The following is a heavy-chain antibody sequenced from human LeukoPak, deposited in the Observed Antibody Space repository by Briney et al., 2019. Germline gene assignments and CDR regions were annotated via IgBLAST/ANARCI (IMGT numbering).Heavy chain of an antibody. CDR1: GFTFSSYA. D-gene: IGHD3-22*01. Sequence: PGGSLRLSCAASGFTFSSYAMSWFRQAPGKGLEWVSAISGSGGSTYYADSVKGRFTISRDNSKNTLYLQMNSLRAEDTAVYYCARVGWFYGSSGYYFDYWGQGTLVTVSS. CDR2: ISGSGGST. J-gene: IGHJ4*02. CDR3: ARVGWFYGSSGYYFDY. V-gene: IGHV3-23*01.